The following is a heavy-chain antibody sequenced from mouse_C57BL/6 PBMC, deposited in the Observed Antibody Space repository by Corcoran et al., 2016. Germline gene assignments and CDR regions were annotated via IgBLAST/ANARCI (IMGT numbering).Heavy chain of an antibody. CDR3: ARGDYSNYVDAMDY. V-gene: IGHV1-26*01. D-gene: IGHD2-5*01. Sequence: EVQLQQSGPELVKPGASVKISCKASGYTFTDYYMNWVKQSHGKSLEWIGDINPNNGGTSYNQKFKGKATLTVDKSSSTAYMELRSLTSEDSAVYYCARGDYSNYVDAMDYWGQGTSVTVSS. J-gene: IGHJ4*01. CDR1: GYTFTDYY. CDR2: INPNNGGT.